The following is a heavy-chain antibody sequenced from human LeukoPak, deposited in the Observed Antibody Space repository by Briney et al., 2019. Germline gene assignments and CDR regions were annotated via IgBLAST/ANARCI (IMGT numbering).Heavy chain of an antibody. V-gene: IGHV3-13*01. CDR2: IGTAGDT. J-gene: IGHJ4*02. Sequence: GGSLRLSCAASGFTCSSYDMHWVRQATGKGLEWVSAIGTAGDTYYPGSVKGRFTISRENAKNSLYLQMNSLRAEDTAVYYCARSPPRYYYDSSGWSSFDYWGQGTLVTVSS. CDR1: GFTCSSYD. D-gene: IGHD3-22*01. CDR3: ARSPPRYYYDSSGWSSFDY.